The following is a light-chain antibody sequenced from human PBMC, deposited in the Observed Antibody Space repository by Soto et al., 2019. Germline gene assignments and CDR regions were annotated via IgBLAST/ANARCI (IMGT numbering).Light chain of an antibody. V-gene: IGKV3-15*01. Sequence: EVVLTQSPGTLSLSPGEGATLSCRASESISSSYLAWYQQKPGQAPRLLIFETSVRATGVPARFSGSGSGTEFTLTINSLQSEDFAVYYCQQYHDWPPYTFGQGTRLEIK. CDR3: QQYHDWPPYT. J-gene: IGKJ5*01. CDR2: ETS. CDR1: ESISSSY.